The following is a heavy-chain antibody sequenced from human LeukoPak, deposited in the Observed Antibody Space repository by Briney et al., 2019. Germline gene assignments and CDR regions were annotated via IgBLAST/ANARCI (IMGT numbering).Heavy chain of an antibody. CDR2: ISGSGGST. Sequence: GGSLRLSCAASGFTFSSYCMSWVRQAPGKGLEWVSAISGSGGSTYYADSVKGRFTISRDNSKNTLYLQMNSLRAEDTAVYYCAKARPRSGGRCQPTDYWGQGILVTVSS. V-gene: IGHV3-23*01. J-gene: IGHJ4*02. CDR3: AKARPRSGGRCQPTDY. CDR1: GFTFSSYC. D-gene: IGHD2-15*01.